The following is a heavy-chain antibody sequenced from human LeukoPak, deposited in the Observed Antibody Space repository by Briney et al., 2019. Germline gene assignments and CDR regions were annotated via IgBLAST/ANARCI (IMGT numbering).Heavy chain of an antibody. J-gene: IGHJ4*02. D-gene: IGHD2-2*01. Sequence: GGSLRLSCAASGFTFSSYGMHWVRQAPGKGLEWVAVISYDGSNKYYADSVEGRFTISRDNSKNTLYLQMNSLRAEDTAVYYCAKPLGYCSSTSCAALWVDYWGQGTLVTVSS. CDR3: AKPLGYCSSTSCAALWVDY. CDR2: ISYDGSNK. V-gene: IGHV3-30*18. CDR1: GFTFSSYG.